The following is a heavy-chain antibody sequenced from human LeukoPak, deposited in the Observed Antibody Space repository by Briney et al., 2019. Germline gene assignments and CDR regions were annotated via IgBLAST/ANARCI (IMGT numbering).Heavy chain of an antibody. CDR1: GYTFTSYA. Sequence: GASVKVSCKASGYTFTSYAMHWVRQAPGQRLEWMGWINAGNGNAKYSQKFQGRVTITRDTSVSTAYMELSSLRSEDTAVYYCARDGHCGGDCYSPDYWGQGTLVTVSS. CDR3: ARDGHCGGDCYSPDY. J-gene: IGHJ4*02. CDR2: INAGNGNA. V-gene: IGHV1-3*01. D-gene: IGHD2-21*02.